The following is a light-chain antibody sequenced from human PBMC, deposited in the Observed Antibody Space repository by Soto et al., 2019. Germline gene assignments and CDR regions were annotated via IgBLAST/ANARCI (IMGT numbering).Light chain of an antibody. CDR1: ISDIGAFNF. V-gene: IGLV2-14*03. Sequence: QSVLTQPASVSGSLGQTITISCTGSISDIGAFNFVSWYQQHPGRAPTVLIFGVDNRPSGVAYRFSGSKSGSTASLKISGLQAEDEAQYFCSSFTTASTRVFGTGTKVTVL. CDR3: SSFTTASTRV. J-gene: IGLJ1*01. CDR2: GVD.